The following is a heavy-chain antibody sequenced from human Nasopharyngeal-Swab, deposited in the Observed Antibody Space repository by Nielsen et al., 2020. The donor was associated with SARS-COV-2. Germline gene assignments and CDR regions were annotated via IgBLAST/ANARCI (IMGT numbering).Heavy chain of an antibody. Sequence: SVKVSCKASGCTFSRYAISWVRQAPGQGLEWMGGINPILGIANYAQKFQGRVTITADKSTSTAYMELSSLRSEDTAVYYCARSEAVAGGWFDPWCQGTLVTVSS. D-gene: IGHD6-19*01. J-gene: IGHJ5*02. V-gene: IGHV1-69*10. CDR3: ARSEAVAGGWFDP. CDR2: INPILGIA. CDR1: GCTFSRYA.